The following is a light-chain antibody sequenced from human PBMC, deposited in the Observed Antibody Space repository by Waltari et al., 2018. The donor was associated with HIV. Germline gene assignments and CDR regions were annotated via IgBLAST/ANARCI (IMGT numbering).Light chain of an antibody. Sequence: QSVLTQPPSVSEAPRQRVTISCSGSSSNIGNNAVNWYQQVPGMAPKLLIYYDDLLSSGVSDRFSGSKSGTSASLAIRGLQSEDEAEYYCAAWDDYLNGYVFGSGTKVTVL. J-gene: IGLJ1*01. CDR1: SSNIGNNA. CDR2: YDD. V-gene: IGLV1-36*01. CDR3: AAWDDYLNGYV.